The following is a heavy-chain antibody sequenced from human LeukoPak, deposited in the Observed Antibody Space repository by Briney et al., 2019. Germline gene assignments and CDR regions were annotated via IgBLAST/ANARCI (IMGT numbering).Heavy chain of an antibody. CDR1: GYTFTSYG. J-gene: IGHJ6*02. V-gene: IGHV1-18*01. Sequence: VASVKVSCKASGYTFTSYGISWVRQAPGQGLEWMGWISAYNGNTNYAQKLQGRVTMTTDTSTSTAYMELRSLRSDDTAVYYCARAPYNWNDYYYGMDVWGQGTTVTVS. CDR3: ARAPYNWNDYYYGMDV. D-gene: IGHD1-1*01. CDR2: ISAYNGNT.